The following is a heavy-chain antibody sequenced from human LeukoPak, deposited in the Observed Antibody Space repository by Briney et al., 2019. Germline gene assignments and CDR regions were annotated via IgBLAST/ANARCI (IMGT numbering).Heavy chain of an antibody. Sequence: SVKVSCKASGGTFSSYAISWVRQAPGQGLEWMGRIIPILGIANYAQKFQGRFTITADKSTSTAYMELSSLRSEDTAVYYCARSGYSSDKFDSWGQETLVTVSS. D-gene: IGHD6-19*01. CDR2: IIPILGIA. CDR3: ARSGYSSDKFDS. V-gene: IGHV1-69*04. CDR1: GGTFSSYA. J-gene: IGHJ4*02.